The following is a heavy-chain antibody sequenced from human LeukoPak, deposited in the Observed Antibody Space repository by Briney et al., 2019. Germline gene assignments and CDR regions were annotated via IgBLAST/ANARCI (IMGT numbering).Heavy chain of an antibody. CDR1: GFTFSSYS. J-gene: IGHJ3*02. D-gene: IGHD6-25*01. CDR2: ISSSSSYI. Sequence: GGSLRLSCAASGFTFSSYSMNWVRQAPGEGLEWVSSISSSSSYIYYADSVKGRFTISRDNAKNSLYLQMNSLRAEDTAVYYCARERPGHGFDIWGQGTMVTVSS. V-gene: IGHV3-21*01. CDR3: ARERPGHGFDI.